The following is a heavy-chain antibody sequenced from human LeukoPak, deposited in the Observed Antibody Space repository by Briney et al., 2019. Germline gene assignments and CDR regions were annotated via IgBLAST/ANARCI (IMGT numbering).Heavy chain of an antibody. CDR1: GYSFINFG. Sequence: ASVKVSCKASGYSFINFGLSWVRQAPGQGLEWMGWISAYNHNTNYAQKFQGRVTMTIDTSTTTVYMELRSLRSDDTAVYYCARVTVTVTTGFDYWGQGTLVTVSS. CDR3: ARVTVTVTTGFDY. V-gene: IGHV1-18*01. CDR2: ISAYNHNT. J-gene: IGHJ4*02. D-gene: IGHD4-17*01.